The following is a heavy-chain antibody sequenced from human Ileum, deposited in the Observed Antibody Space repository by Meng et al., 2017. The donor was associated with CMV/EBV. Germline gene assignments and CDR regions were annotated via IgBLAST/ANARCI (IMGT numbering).Heavy chain of an antibody. J-gene: IGHJ4*02. CDR3: AKDHPVFDC. CDR1: GFTFRSDG. V-gene: IGHV3-30*02. Sequence: GGSLRLSCAASGFTFRSDGMHWVRQAPGKGVEWVAFIRNDESNQYYADSVKGRFTISRDISKNTLYLQMNSLRVEDTAVYYCAKDHPVFDCWGQGTLVTVSS. CDR2: IRNDESNQ.